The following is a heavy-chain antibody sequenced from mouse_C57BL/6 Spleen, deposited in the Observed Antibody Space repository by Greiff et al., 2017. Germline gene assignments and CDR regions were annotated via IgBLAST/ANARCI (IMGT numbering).Heavy chain of an antibody. Sequence: EVKLMESGGGLVQPGGSLKLSCAASGFTFSSYAMSWVRQTPEKRLEWVATISDGGSYTYYPDNVKGRFTISRDNAKNNLYLQMSHLKSEDTAMYYCARDRRRKTMDYWGQGTSVTVSS. CDR3: ARDRRRKTMDY. CDR1: GFTFSSYA. V-gene: IGHV5-4*01. CDR2: ISDGGSYT. J-gene: IGHJ4*01.